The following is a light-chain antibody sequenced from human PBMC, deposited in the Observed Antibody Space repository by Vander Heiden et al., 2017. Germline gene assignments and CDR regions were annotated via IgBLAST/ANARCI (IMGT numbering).Light chain of an antibody. CDR1: QSINSW. Sequence: DITMTQSPSTLSASVGDRVTITCRASQSINSWLAWYQQKPGKAPKVLIYKASSLESGVPSRFSGSGSGTEFTLTISSLQPDDFATYYCQQYNSYWTFGQGTKVEIK. CDR3: QQYNSYWT. CDR2: KAS. V-gene: IGKV1-5*03. J-gene: IGKJ1*01.